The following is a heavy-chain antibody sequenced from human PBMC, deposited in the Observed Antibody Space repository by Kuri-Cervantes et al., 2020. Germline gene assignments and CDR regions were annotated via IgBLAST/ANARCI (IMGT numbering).Heavy chain of an antibody. J-gene: IGHJ4*02. D-gene: IGHD3-10*01. CDR3: ARDIMVRGVIRDY. Sequence: ESLKISCAVSGYSISSGYYWGWIRQPPGKGLEWIGSIYHSGSTYYNPSLKSRVTISVDTSKNQFSLKLSSVTAADTAVYYCARDIMVRGVIRDYWGQGTLVTVSS. CDR1: GYSISSGYY. V-gene: IGHV4-38-2*02. CDR2: IYHSGST.